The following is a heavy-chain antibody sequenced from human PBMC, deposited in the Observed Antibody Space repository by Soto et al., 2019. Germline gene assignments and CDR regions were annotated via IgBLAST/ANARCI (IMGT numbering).Heavy chain of an antibody. J-gene: IGHJ5*02. CDR1: GYTFTGYY. V-gene: IGHV1-2*02. CDR3: ARVLSLPAAIPRFDP. Sequence: GASVKVSCKASGYTFTGYYMHWVRQAPGQGLEWMGWINPNSGGTNYAQKFQGRVTMTRDTSISTAYMELSRLRSDDTAVYYCARVLSLPAAIPRFDPWGQGTLVTVSS. CDR2: INPNSGGT. D-gene: IGHD2-2*02.